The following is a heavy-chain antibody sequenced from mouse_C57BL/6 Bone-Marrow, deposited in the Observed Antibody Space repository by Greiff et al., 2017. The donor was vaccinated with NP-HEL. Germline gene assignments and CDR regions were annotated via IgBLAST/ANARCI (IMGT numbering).Heavy chain of an antibody. V-gene: IGHV10-3*01. Sequence: EVQLVESGGGLVQPKGSLKLSCAASGFTFNTYAMHWVRQAPGKGLEWVARIRSKSSNYATYYADSVKDRFTISRDDSQSMLYLQMNNLKTEDTAMYYCVRDEVYYDYDQSSYAMDYWGQGTSVTVSS. CDR3: VRDEVYYDYDQSSYAMDY. CDR2: IRSKSSNYAT. CDR1: GFTFNTYA. D-gene: IGHD2-4*01. J-gene: IGHJ4*01.